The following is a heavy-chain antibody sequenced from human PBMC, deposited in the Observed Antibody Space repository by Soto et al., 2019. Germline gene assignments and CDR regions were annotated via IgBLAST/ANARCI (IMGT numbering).Heavy chain of an antibody. J-gene: IGHJ4*02. CDR3: ARSRNSAVADSFDF. Sequence: GGSLRLSCAASGFTFSRYAIHWVRQAPGKGLEWVAVISRDGSNKYYVDSVKGRFTISRDNSKNTLYLQMNSLRDEDTAVYYCARSRNSAVADSFDFWGQGTLVTVCS. D-gene: IGHD3-10*01. CDR1: GFTFSRYA. CDR2: ISRDGSNK. V-gene: IGHV3-30*04.